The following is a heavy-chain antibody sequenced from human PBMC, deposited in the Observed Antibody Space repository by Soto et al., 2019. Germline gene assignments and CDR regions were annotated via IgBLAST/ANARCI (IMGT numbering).Heavy chain of an antibody. CDR2: IYYSGST. CDR3: GRERREVRGVIPLEDSQAFDI. D-gene: IGHD3-10*01. V-gene: IGHV4-59*01. CDR1: GGSISSYY. Sequence: SETLSLTCTVSGGSISSYYWSWIQQPPGKGLEWIGYIYYSGSTNYNPSLKSRVTISVDTSKNQFSLKLSSVTAADTAVYYCGRERREVRGVIPLEDSQAFDIWGQGTMVTVS. J-gene: IGHJ3*02.